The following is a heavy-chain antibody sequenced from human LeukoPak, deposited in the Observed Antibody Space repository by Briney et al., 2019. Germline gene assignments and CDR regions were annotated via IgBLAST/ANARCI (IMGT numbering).Heavy chain of an antibody. J-gene: IGHJ4*02. CDR1: GGSISSYY. CDR2: IYYSGNT. Sequence: PSETLSLTCTVSGGSISSYYWSWIRQPPGKRMEWLGYIYYSGNTNYNPSLKSRVTISVDTSKNQFSLKLSSVTAADTAVYYCARGAGGAMPYWGQGTLVTVSS. CDR3: ARGAGGAMPY. V-gene: IGHV4-59*01. D-gene: IGHD3-16*01.